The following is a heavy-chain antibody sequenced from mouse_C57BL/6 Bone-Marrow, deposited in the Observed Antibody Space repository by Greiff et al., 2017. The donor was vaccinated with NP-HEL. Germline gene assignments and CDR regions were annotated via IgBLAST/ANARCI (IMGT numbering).Heavy chain of an antibody. CDR1: GFTFSDYY. CDR2: INYDGSST. J-gene: IGHJ3*01. Sequence: VQLQESEGGLVQPGSSMKLSCTASGFTFSDYYMAWVRQVPEKGLEWVANINYDGSSTYYLDSLKSRFIISRDNAKNILYLQMSSLKSEDTATYYCARGGTGFAYWGQGTLVTVSA. V-gene: IGHV5-16*01. D-gene: IGHD3-3*01. CDR3: ARGGTGFAY.